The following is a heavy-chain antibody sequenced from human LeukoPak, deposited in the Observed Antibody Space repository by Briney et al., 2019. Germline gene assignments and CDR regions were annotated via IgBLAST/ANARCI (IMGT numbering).Heavy chain of an antibody. D-gene: IGHD2-2*01. J-gene: IGHJ4*02. V-gene: IGHV1-18*01. Sequence: ASVKVSCKTSGYTFVNYAITWVRQAPGQGLEWMGWITAHNGNTKYAQKVQGRVTMTTDTSTSTAYMELRSLRSDDTAVYYCARAPAATSPVDYWGQGTLVTVSS. CDR2: ITAHNGNT. CDR1: GYTFVNYA. CDR3: ARAPAATSPVDY.